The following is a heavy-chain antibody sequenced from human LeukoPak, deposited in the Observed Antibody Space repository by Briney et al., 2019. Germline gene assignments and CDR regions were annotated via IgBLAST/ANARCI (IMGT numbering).Heavy chain of an antibody. CDR1: GFTFDDYA. J-gene: IGHJ4*02. V-gene: IGHV3-9*01. CDR2: ISWNTKI. D-gene: IGHD3-22*01. Sequence: GGSLRLSCAASGFTFDDYAMHWVRQAPGKGLEWVSGISWNTKIDYADSVKGRFTISRDNAKNSLYLQMNSLRAEDTALYYCAREAFYDSSYYFDYWGQGTLVTVSS. CDR3: AREAFYDSSYYFDY.